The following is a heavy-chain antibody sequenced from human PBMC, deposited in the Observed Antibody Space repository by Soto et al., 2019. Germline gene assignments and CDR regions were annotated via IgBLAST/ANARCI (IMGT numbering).Heavy chain of an antibody. CDR3: ARDRERVTVNGGIALGAMEV. J-gene: IGHJ6*02. CDR2: VKPDGSAT. CDR1: VFTFNYYW. Sequence: GSLRLSCAASVFTFNYYWMTWVRQAPGKGLEWVANVKPDGSATFYADSLKGRFTISRDNAKNSVSLQMDSLRADDTAVYYCARDRERVTVNGGIALGAMEVWGHGTTVTVSS. D-gene: IGHD3-22*01. V-gene: IGHV3-7*03.